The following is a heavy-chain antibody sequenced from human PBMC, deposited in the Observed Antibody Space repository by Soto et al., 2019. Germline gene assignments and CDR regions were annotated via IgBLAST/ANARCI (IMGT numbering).Heavy chain of an antibody. CDR3: AKAKRGGYGDLPRGIYFDY. CDR1: GFTFDDYA. V-gene: IGHV3-9*01. Sequence: EVQLVESGGGLVQPGRSQRLSCAASGFTFDDYAMPWVRQAPGKVLEWVSGISWNRGSIGYADSVKGRFTLSRDNAKCSLYLQMTSLRAEDTALYYCAKAKRGGYGDLPRGIYFDYWGQGTLVTVSS. CDR2: ISWNRGSI. D-gene: IGHD4-17*01. J-gene: IGHJ4*02.